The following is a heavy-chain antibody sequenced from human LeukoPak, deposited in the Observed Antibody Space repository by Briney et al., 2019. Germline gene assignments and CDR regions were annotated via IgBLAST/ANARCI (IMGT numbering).Heavy chain of an antibody. V-gene: IGHV4-59*01. CDR2: IHYSGRS. D-gene: IGHD6-19*01. Sequence: SETLSLTCTVSGGFISSYYWNWIRQPPGKGLEWIGYIHYSGRSKYNPSLKSRVTMSVDTPKNQFSLKLRSVTAADTAVYYCATGYNSGWSDYWGQGTLVTVSS. CDR3: ATGYNSGWSDY. J-gene: IGHJ4*02. CDR1: GGFISSYY.